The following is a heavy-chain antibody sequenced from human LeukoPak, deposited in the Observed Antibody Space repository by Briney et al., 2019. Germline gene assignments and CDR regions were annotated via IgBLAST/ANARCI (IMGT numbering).Heavy chain of an antibody. V-gene: IGHV3-23*03. CDR3: AKHRLAVAGKTYNDY. CDR1: GFTFSSYA. Sequence: GGSLRLSCAASGFTFSSYAMSWVRQAPGKGLEWVSVIYSGGSTYYADSVKGRFTISRDNSKNTLYLQMNSLRAEDTAVYYCAKHRLAVAGKTYNDYWGQGTLVTVSS. D-gene: IGHD6-19*01. CDR2: IYSGGST. J-gene: IGHJ4*02.